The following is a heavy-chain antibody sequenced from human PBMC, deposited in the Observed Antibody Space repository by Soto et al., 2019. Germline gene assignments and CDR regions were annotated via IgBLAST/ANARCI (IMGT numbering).Heavy chain of an antibody. CDR1: GFTFSSYG. J-gene: IGHJ4*02. CDR2: ISYDGSNK. D-gene: IGHD1-26*01. V-gene: IGHV3-30*19. Sequence: QVQLVESGGGVVQPGRSLRLSCAASGFTFSSYGMHRVRLAPGKGLEGVAVISYDGSNKYYADSVKGRFTISRDNSKNTLYLQMNSLRAEDTTVYYCARGAVGAYFDYWGQGTLVTVSS. CDR3: ARGAVGAYFDY.